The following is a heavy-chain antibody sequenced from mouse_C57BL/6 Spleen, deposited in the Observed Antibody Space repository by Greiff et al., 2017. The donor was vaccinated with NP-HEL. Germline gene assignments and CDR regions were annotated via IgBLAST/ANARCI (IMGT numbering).Heavy chain of an antibody. CDR3: ARSNPLMTTVVPYCFDY. J-gene: IGHJ2*01. D-gene: IGHD1-1*01. CDR1: GYTFTSYW. V-gene: IGHV1-69*01. CDR2: IDPSDSYT. Sequence: QVQLQQPGAELVMPGASVKLSCKASGYTFTSYWMHWVKQRPGQGLEWIGEIDPSDSYTNYNQKFKGKSTLTVDKSSSTAYMQLSSLASEDSAVYYCARSNPLMTTVVPYCFDYWGQGTPLTVSS.